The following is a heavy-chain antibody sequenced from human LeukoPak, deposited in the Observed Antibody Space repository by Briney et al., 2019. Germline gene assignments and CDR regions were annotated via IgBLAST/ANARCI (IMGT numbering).Heavy chain of an antibody. Sequence: GGSLRLSWAAPGFTFSNYGMHWVRQAPGKGLGGVAFIRYDGSNKYYADSVKGRFTISRDNSKNTLYLQMNSLRAEDTAVFYCAKGSSGYYAFDIWGQGTVVTVSS. D-gene: IGHD3-3*01. CDR3: AKGSSGYYAFDI. CDR1: GFTFSNYG. V-gene: IGHV3-30*02. J-gene: IGHJ3*02. CDR2: IRYDGSNK.